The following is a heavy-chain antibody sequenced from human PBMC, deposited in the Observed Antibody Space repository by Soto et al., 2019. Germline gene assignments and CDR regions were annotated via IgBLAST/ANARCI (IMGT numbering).Heavy chain of an antibody. J-gene: IGHJ4*02. D-gene: IGHD6-19*01. CDR3: ARSGGWYGEAVYYFDY. CDR2: IYSSGST. Sequence: SETLSLTCTVSGGSISSYYWSWIRQPAGKGLEWIGRIYSSGSTNYNPSLKSRVTMSVDTSKNQFSLKLSSVTAADTAVYYCARSGGWYGEAVYYFDYWGQGTLVTVSS. CDR1: GGSISSYY. V-gene: IGHV4-4*07.